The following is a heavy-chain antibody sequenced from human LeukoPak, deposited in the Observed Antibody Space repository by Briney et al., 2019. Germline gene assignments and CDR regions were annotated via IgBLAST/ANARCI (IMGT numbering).Heavy chain of an antibody. CDR3: ARDLVAESGTDWFDP. CDR1: GYTFTGYY. J-gene: IGHJ5*02. CDR2: INPNSGGA. V-gene: IGHV1-2*02. Sequence: GASVKVSCKASGYTFTGYYIHWVRQAPGQGLEWMGWINPNSGGAFYTQNFQGRVTMARDTSINTAYMELNSLRSDDTAVYYCARDLVAESGTDWFDPWGQGTLVTVSS. D-gene: IGHD6-13*01.